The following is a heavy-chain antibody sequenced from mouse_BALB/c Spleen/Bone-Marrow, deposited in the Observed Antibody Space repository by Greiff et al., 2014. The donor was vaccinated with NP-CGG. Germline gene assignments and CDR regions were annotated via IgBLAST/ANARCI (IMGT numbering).Heavy chain of an antibody. CDR2: IYPFNGGT. J-gene: IGHJ4*01. Sequence: VQLQQSGPELGKPGASMEIFCKAFCYSFTDYTLKWVEQSPGKNLAWIGLIYPFNGGTDYSQKFKGKATLTVDKSSSTAYMELLSLTSEDSAVYYCARGATMITTGDAMDYWGQGTPVTVSS. CDR1: CYSFTDYT. V-gene: IGHV1-18*01. CDR3: ARGATMITTGDAMDY. D-gene: IGHD2-4*01.